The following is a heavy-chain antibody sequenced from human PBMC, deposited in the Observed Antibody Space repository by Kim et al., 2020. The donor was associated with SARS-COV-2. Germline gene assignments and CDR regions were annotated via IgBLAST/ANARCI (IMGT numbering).Heavy chain of an antibody. Sequence: ASVKVSCKASGYTFTSYAMHWVRQAPGQRLEWMGWINAGNGNTKYSQKFQGRVTITRDTSASTAYMELSSLRSEDTAVYYCARDLIYSSGWYGAFDIWGQGTMVTVSS. J-gene: IGHJ3*02. CDR3: ARDLIYSSGWYGAFDI. CDR2: INAGNGNT. CDR1: GYTFTSYA. V-gene: IGHV1-3*01. D-gene: IGHD6-19*01.